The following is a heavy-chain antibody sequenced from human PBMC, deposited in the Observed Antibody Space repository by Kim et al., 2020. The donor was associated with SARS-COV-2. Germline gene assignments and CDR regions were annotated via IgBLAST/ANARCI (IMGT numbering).Heavy chain of an antibody. V-gene: IGHV1-2*06. D-gene: IGHD3-22*01. J-gene: IGHJ4*02. CDR1: GYTFSGYY. Sequence: ASVKVSCKASGYTFSGYYMHWFRQAPGQGLEWMGRIYPNSGDTNYGQKFQDRVTMSRDTSISKAYMELSRRSYEDTAGYYGTRVEYSRWHFDYWGQG. CDR3: TRVEYSRWHFDY. CDR2: IYPNSGDT.